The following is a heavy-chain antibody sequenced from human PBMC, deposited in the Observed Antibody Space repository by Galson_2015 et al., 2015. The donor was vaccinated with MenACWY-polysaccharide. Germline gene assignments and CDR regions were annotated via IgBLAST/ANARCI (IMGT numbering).Heavy chain of an antibody. D-gene: IGHD6-19*01. CDR1: GFTFDDYA. Sequence: SLRLSCAASGFTFDDYAMHWVRQAPGKGLEWVSGISWNSGSIGYADSVKGRFTISRDNAKNSLYLQMNSLRAEDTALYYCAKASGSGWFEHDDYWGQGTLVTVSS. CDR3: AKASGSGWFEHDDY. CDR2: ISWNSGSI. J-gene: IGHJ4*02. V-gene: IGHV3-9*01.